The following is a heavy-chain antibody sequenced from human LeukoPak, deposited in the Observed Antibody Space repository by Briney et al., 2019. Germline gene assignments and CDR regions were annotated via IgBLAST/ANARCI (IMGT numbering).Heavy chain of an antibody. CDR1: GGTFSSYA. CDR3: ARGIRPSPAIAYGWFDP. J-gene: IGHJ5*02. V-gene: IGHV1-69*13. CDR2: IIPIFGTA. D-gene: IGHD2-2*02. Sequence: ASVKVSCKASGGTFSSYAISWVRQAPGQGLGWMGGIIPIFGTANYAQKFQGRVTITADESTSTAYMELSSLRSEDTAVYYCARGIRPSPAIAYGWFDPWGQGTLVTVSS.